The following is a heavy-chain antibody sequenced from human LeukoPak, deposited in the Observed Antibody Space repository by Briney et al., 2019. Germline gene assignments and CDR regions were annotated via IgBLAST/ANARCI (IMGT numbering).Heavy chain of an antibody. J-gene: IGHJ4*02. CDR2: INPNSGGT. D-gene: IGHD2-8*01. V-gene: IGHV1-2*02. CDR1: GYTFTGYY. Sequence: ASVKVSCKASGYTFTGYYMHWVRQAPGQGLEWMGWINPNSGGTNYAQKFQGRVTMTRDTSISTAYMGLSRLTSDDTAVYFCARGLPLGFCTYGVCYPPKHLDFWGQGTLVTVSS. CDR3: ARGLPLGFCTYGVCYPPKHLDF.